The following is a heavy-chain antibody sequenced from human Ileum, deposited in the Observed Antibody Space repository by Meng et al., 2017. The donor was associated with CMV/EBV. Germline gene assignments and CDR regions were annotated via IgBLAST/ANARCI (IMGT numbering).Heavy chain of an antibody. CDR3: ARDEVVGTTARSGVGYFDY. V-gene: IGHV3-30*04. J-gene: IGHJ4*02. CDR2: ISFDGSNI. Sequence: GESLKISCAASGFTFSRYAMHWVRQAAGKGLDWVALISFDGSNIRYADSVKDRFTISRDNSKNTLYLQMNSLRTEDTAVYYCARDEVVGTTARSGVGYFDYWGQGTLVTVSS. CDR1: GFTFSRYA. D-gene: IGHD2-15*01.